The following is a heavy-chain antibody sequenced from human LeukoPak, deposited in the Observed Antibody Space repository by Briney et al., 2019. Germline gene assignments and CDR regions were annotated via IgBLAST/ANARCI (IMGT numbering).Heavy chain of an antibody. CDR1: VYTFTGYY. CDR3: ARLVGVVVPAAMPGEDY. CDR2: INPNSGGT. J-gene: IGHJ4*02. Sequence: ASVKVSCKASVYTFTGYYMHWVRQAPGQGLEWMGWINPNSGGTNYAQKFQGRVTMTRDTSISTAYMELSRLRSDDTAVYYCARLVGVVVPAAMPGEDYWGQGTLVTVSS. D-gene: IGHD2-2*01. V-gene: IGHV1-2*02.